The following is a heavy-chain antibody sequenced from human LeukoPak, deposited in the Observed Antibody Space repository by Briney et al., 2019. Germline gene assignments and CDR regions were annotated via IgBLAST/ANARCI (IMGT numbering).Heavy chain of an antibody. CDR3: ARHPQWAATGSFDS. CDR1: GGSISSYY. Sequence: SETLSLTCTVSGGSISSYYWSWIRQPPRKGLEWIGYIHYTGSTNYNPSLESRVTISVDTSKNQLSLRLSSVTAADTAVYYCARHPQWAATGSFDSWGQGTLVTVSS. J-gene: IGHJ4*02. D-gene: IGHD6-13*01. V-gene: IGHV4-59*08. CDR2: IHYTGST.